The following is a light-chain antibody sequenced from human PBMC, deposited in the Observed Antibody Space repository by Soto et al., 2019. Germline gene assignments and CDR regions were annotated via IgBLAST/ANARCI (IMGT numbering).Light chain of an antibody. Sequence: EVVLTQSPATLSLSPGERVTLSCRASQSVSTFVAWYQHKPGQAPRPVIYDTVKRATGVPDRFSGGGSGTDCTLHISRLEPEDFAVYYCQQRARWPMPFGQGIRLELK. CDR3: QQRARWPMP. J-gene: IGKJ5*01. CDR2: DTV. CDR1: QSVSTF. V-gene: IGKV3-11*01.